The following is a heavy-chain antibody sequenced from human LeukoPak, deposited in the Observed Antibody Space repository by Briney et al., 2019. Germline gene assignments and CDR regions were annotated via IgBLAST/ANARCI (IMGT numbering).Heavy chain of an antibody. CDR3: ARDKAVAGLDY. J-gene: IGHJ4*02. CDR1: GFTFKSYA. CDR2: INTNGANT. D-gene: IGHD6-19*01. Sequence: GGSLRLSCSASGFTFKSYAMHWVRQAPGKGLEYVSSINTNGANTYYADSVKGRFTISRDNSRNTVYVQMNSLTPEDTAVYYCARDKAVAGLDYWGQGTLVTVSS. V-gene: IGHV3-64*04.